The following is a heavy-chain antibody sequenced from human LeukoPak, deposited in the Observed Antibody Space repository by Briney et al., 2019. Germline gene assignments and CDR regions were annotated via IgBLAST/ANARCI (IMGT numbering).Heavy chain of an antibody. J-gene: IGHJ4*02. CDR1: GGSISSGGYY. D-gene: IGHD3-22*01. CDR3: ARGPYYYDSSGYFPEYGYFDY. Sequence: SETLSLTCTVSGGSISSGGYYWSWIRQHPGKGLEWIVYIYYSGSTYYNPSLKSRVTISVDTSKNQFSLKLSSVTAADTAVYYCARGPYYYDSSGYFPEYGYFDYWGQGTLVTVSS. V-gene: IGHV4-31*03. CDR2: IYYSGST.